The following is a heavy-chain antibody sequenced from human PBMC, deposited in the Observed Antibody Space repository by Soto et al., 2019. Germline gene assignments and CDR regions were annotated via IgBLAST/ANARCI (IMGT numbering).Heavy chain of an antibody. Sequence: QVQLVQSGAEVKKPGASVKVSCKASGYTFTSYGISWVRQAPGQGLEWMGWISAYNGNTHYAQKLQGRVTMTTDTATSTAYMELTSLRSDDTAVYYCARDLSYSNDGVGVGWFDSWGQGTLVTVSS. CDR1: GYTFTSYG. CDR2: ISAYNGNT. J-gene: IGHJ5*01. D-gene: IGHD4-4*01. V-gene: IGHV1-18*01. CDR3: ARDLSYSNDGVGVGWFDS.